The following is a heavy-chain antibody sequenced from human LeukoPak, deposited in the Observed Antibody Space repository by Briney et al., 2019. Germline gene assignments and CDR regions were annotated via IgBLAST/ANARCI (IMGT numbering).Heavy chain of an antibody. V-gene: IGHV4-34*01. CDR2: INYSGST. CDR3: AREGGSSSSLDS. Sequence: SETLSLTCAVYGGSFSGYYWTWIRQPPGKGLEWIGEINYSGSTNYNPSLKSRVTISVDTSKNPFSLKVNSVTAADTALYYCAREGGSSSSLDSWGQGTLVTVSS. D-gene: IGHD6-13*01. CDR1: GGSFSGYY. J-gene: IGHJ4*02.